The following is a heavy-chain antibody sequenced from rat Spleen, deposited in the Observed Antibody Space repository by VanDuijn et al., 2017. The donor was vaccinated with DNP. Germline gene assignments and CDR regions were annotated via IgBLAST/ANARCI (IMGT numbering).Heavy chain of an antibody. CDR3: ARWSRYFDY. J-gene: IGHJ2*01. CDR2: ISYSGST. Sequence: EVQLQESGPGLVKSSQSLSLTCSVSGYSIASSHRWNWIRKFPGNKMEYIGHISYSGSTNYNPSLKSRFSITRDTSKNQFFLQLNSVTTEDTATYYCARWSRYFDYWGQGVMVTVSS. CDR1: GYSIASSH. V-gene: IGHV3-1*01.